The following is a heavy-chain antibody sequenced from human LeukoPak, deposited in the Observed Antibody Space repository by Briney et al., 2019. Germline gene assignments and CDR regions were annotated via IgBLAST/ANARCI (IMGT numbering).Heavy chain of an antibody. J-gene: IGHJ1*01. CDR2: IYYSGST. CDR1: GGSISSSSYY. CDR3: ASDRAYCGGDCYSGYFQH. Sequence: SETLSLTCTVSGGSISSSSYYWGWIRQPPGKGLEWIGSIYYSGSTYYNPSLKSRVTISVDTSKNQFSLKLSSVTAADTAVYYCASDRAYCGGDCYSGYFQHWGQGTLSPSPQ. V-gene: IGHV4-39*01. D-gene: IGHD2-21*02.